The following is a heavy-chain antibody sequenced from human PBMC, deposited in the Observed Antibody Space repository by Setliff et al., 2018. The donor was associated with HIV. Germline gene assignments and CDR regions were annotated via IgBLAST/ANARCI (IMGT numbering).Heavy chain of an antibody. V-gene: IGHV4-39*01. J-gene: IGHJ4*02. CDR3: ARPVEMANREFDY. CDR1: GGSISDSRYY. D-gene: IGHD1-26*01. CDR2: IYYSGST. Sequence: TLSLTCTVSGGSISDSRYYWGWTRQPPGKGLEWIGNIYYSGSTYYNPSLKSRVTISVDTSKNQFSLKLSSVTAADTAVYYCARPVEMANREFDYWGQGTLVTVSS.